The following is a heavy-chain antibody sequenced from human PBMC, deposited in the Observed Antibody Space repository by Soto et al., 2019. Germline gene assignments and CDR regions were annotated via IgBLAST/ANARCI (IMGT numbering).Heavy chain of an antibody. CDR3: ARGRRDIVVVPAASDAFDI. Sequence: ASVKVSCKASGYTFTGYYMHWVRQAPGQGLEWMGWINPNSGGTNYAQKFQGWVTMTRDTSISTAYMELSRLRSDDTAVYYCARGRRDIVVVPAASDAFDIWGQGTMVTGSS. D-gene: IGHD2-2*01. V-gene: IGHV1-2*04. J-gene: IGHJ3*02. CDR1: GYTFTGYY. CDR2: INPNSGGT.